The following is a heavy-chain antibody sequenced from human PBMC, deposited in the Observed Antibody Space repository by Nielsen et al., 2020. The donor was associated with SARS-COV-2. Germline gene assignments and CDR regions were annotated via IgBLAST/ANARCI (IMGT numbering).Heavy chain of an antibody. CDR2: IYYGGNT. CDR1: GGPISSFY. J-gene: IGHJ4*02. D-gene: IGHD3-10*01. Sequence: SETLSLTCIVSGGPISSFYWSWVRQPPGKGLEWIGYIYYGGNTNYNPSLKSRISISVDTSKNQLSLRLRSVTAADTAVYFCARGSFGNTYFAYWGQGTLVTVSS. CDR3: ARGSFGNTYFAY. V-gene: IGHV4-59*01.